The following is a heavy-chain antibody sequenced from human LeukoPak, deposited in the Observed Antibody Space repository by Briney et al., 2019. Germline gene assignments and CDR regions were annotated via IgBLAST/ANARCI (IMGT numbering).Heavy chain of an antibody. V-gene: IGHV1-69*05. Sequence: ASVKVSCKASGGTFISYAISWVRQAPGQGLEWMGGIIPIFGTANYAQKFQGRVTITTDESTSTAYMELSSLRSEDTAVYYCARAKYYDFWSGPSLGAFDIWGQGTMVTVSS. J-gene: IGHJ3*02. CDR3: ARAKYYDFWSGPSLGAFDI. CDR2: IIPIFGTA. CDR1: GGTFISYA. D-gene: IGHD3-3*01.